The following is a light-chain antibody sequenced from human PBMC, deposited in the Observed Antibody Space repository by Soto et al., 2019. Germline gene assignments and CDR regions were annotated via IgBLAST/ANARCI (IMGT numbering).Light chain of an antibody. CDR2: EVS. CDR3: SSYTSSSSYV. CDR1: SSDVGGYNY. J-gene: IGLJ1*01. V-gene: IGLV2-14*01. Sequence: QSALTQPACVSWSPGQSITISCTGTSSDVGGYNYVSWYQQHPGKAPKLMIYEVSNRPSGVSNRFSGSKSGNTASLTISGLQAEDEADYYCSSYTSSSSYVFGTGTKVTVL.